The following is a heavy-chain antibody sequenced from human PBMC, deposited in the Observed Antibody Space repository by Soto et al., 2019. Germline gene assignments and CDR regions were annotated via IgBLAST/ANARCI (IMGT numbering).Heavy chain of an antibody. CDR1: GIALEDYA. D-gene: IGHD6-13*01. J-gene: IGHJ5*02. CDR3: ARAKFTPAAGAYNWFDP. Sequence: GGSLRLSCVASGIALEDYAMHWVRQVPGQGLEWVSSISSSSSYIYYADSVKGRFTISRDNAKNSLYLQMNSLRAEDTAVYYCARAKFTPAAGAYNWFDPWGQGTLVTVSS. CDR2: ISSSSSYI. V-gene: IGHV3-21*01.